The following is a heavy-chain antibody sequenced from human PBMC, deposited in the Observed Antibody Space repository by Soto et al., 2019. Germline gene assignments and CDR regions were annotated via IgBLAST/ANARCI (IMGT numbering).Heavy chain of an antibody. V-gene: IGHV4-59*01. CDR1: GSSISGYH. CDR2: MFHGGTT. Sequence: SETLSLTCTVSGSSISGYHWSWIRQPPGKRLEWIGFMFHGGTTKYNPSLQSRVTLSLDTSNNQASLRLTSVTAADTAVYYCARERRGFGYIEYWGQGALVTVSS. J-gene: IGHJ4*02. D-gene: IGHD3-16*01. CDR3: ARERRGFGYIEY.